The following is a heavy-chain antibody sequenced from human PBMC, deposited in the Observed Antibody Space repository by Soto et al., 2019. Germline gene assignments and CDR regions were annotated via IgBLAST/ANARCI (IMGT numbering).Heavy chain of an antibody. Sequence: GGSLRLSCEGSGFIFSDYGMHWVRQAPGKGLEWVAVISYDGTNKYYGDSAKGRFTIARDNSRNTLSLEMNSLSEGVTAMYYCWKDGDGTSPHGTNLGGGYIWYDIDFWGRGITVTVSS. J-gene: IGHJ6*02. D-gene: IGHD5-12*01. CDR2: ISYDGTNK. CDR1: GFIFSDYG. V-gene: IGHV3-30*18. CDR3: WKDGDGTSPHGTNLGGGYIWYDIDF.